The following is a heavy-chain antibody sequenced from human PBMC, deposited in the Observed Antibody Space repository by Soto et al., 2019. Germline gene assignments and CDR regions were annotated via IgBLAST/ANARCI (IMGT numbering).Heavy chain of an antibody. D-gene: IGHD2-2*01. Sequence: GESPRISCKGSGYSFTSYWIGWVRQMPGKGLEWMGIIYPGDSDTRYSPSFQGQVTISADKAISTAYLQWSILKASDTAMYYWARRKYQLIWRGYGMYVWGQGT. CDR3: ARRKYQLIWRGYGMYV. CDR1: GYSFTSYW. CDR2: IYPGDSDT. J-gene: IGHJ6*01. V-gene: IGHV5-51*01.